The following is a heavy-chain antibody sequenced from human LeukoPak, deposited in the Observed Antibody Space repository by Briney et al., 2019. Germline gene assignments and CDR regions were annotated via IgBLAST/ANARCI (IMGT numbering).Heavy chain of an antibody. J-gene: IGHJ5*02. CDR2: ISYDGSNK. Sequence: PGGSLRLSCAASGFTFSSYAMHWVRQAPGKGLEWVAVISYDGSNKYYADSVKGRFTISRDNSKNTLYLQMNSLRAEDTAVYYCAREGYYGSGSLNWFDPWGQGTLVTVSS. CDR1: GFTFSSYA. V-gene: IGHV3-30*04. CDR3: AREGYYGSGSLNWFDP. D-gene: IGHD3-10*01.